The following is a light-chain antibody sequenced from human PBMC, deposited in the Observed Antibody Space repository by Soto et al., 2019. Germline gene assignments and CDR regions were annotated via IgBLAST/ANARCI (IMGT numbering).Light chain of an antibody. CDR2: DND. CDR3: GTWDSRLSGVV. CDR1: SSNIGNNY. Sequence: QSVLTQPPSVSAAPGQKVTFSCSGSSSNIGNNYVSWYQQLPGTAPKLLIYDNDKRPSGIPDRFSGSKSGTSATLGITGLQTGDEAIYYCGTWDSRLSGVVFGGGTKLTVL. J-gene: IGLJ2*01. V-gene: IGLV1-51*01.